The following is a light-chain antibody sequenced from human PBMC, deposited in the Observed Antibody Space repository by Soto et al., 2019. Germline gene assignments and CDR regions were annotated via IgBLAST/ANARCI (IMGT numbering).Light chain of an antibody. CDR1: SSNIGAGYD. Sequence: QSVLTQPPSVSGAPGQRVTISCTGSSSNIGAGYDVHWYQQLPGTAPKLLIYGNSNRPSGVPDRFSGSKSGTSASLAISGLQSGDEADYYCAAWDDILNDYVFAIGTKVTV. V-gene: IGLV1-40*01. CDR3: AAWDDILNDYV. CDR2: GNS. J-gene: IGLJ1*01.